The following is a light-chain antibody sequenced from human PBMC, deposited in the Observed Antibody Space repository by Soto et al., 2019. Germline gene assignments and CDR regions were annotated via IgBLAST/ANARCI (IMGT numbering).Light chain of an antibody. CDR1: QSVNSNF. V-gene: IGKV3-20*01. CDR3: QQYGTSPWT. Sequence: EIVLTQSPGTLSLSPGDRATLSCRASQSVNSNFLAWYQQKPGQAPRLLIYGASSRATGIQDTFSGSGSGTDFTLTIRRLEPGDFAVYYCQQYGTSPWTFGQGTKVDIK. CDR2: GAS. J-gene: IGKJ1*01.